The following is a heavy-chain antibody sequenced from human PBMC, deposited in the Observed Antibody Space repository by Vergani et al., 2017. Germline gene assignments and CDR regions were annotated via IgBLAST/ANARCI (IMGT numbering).Heavy chain of an antibody. Sequence: EVQLVESGGGLIQPGGSLRLSCAASGFTVSSNYMSWVRQAPGKGLEWVSLISWDGGSTYYADSVKGRFTISRDNSKNSLYLQMNSLRTEDTALYYCAKDSDSSGYIDYWGQGTLVTVSS. D-gene: IGHD3-22*01. V-gene: IGHV3-43*01. CDR2: ISWDGGST. J-gene: IGHJ4*02. CDR1: GFTVSSNY. CDR3: AKDSDSSGYIDY.